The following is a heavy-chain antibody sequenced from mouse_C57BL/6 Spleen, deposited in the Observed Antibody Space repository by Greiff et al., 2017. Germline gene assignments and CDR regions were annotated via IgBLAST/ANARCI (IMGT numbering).Heavy chain of an antibody. CDR1: GYTFTSYW. CDR3: ARGPHGFAY. D-gene: IGHD6-1*01. V-gene: IGHV1-69*01. J-gene: IGHJ3*01. CDR2: IDPSDSYT. Sequence: QVQLKQPGAELVMPGASVKLSCKASGYTFTSYWMHWVKQRPGQGLEWIGEIDPSDSYTNYNQKFKGKSTLTVDKSSSTAYMQLSSLTSEDSAVYYCARGPHGFAYWGQGTLVTVSA.